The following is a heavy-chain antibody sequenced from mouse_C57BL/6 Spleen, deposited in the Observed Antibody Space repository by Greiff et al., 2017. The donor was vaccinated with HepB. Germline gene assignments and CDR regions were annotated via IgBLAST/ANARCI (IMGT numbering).Heavy chain of an antibody. CDR2: INPSSGYT. V-gene: IGHV1-4*01. CDR3: AILRDFDY. Sequence: QVQLQQSGAELARPGASVKMSCKASGYTFTSYTMHWVKQRPGQGLEWIGYINPSSGYTKYNQKFKDKATLTADKASSTDYMQLSSLTSEDSEVYYCAILRDFDYWGQGTTLTVSS. D-gene: IGHD1-1*01. J-gene: IGHJ2*01. CDR1: GYTFTSYT.